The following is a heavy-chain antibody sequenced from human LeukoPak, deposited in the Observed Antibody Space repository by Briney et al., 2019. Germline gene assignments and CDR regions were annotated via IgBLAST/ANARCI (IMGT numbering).Heavy chain of an antibody. Sequence: PGGSLRLSCAASGFTVSSNYMSWVRQAPGKGLEWVSSISSNSSYIYYADSVKGRFTISRDNAKNSLYLQMNSLRAEDAAVYYCARDPAYYDSSGYYGGFDYWGQGTLVTVSS. D-gene: IGHD3-22*01. V-gene: IGHV3-21*01. CDR1: GFTVSSNY. CDR3: ARDPAYYDSSGYYGGFDY. J-gene: IGHJ4*02. CDR2: ISSNSSYI.